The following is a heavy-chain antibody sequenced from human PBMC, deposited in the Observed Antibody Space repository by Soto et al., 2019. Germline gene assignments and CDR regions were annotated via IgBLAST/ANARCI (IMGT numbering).Heavy chain of an antibody. V-gene: IGHV3-48*01. D-gene: IGHD3-22*01. Sequence: GGSLRLSCAASGFTFSSYSMNWVRQAPGKGLEWVSYISGSGGSTYYADSVKGRFTISRDNAKNTLYLQMNSLRAEDTAVYYCARGGGSTYYYDSSGYYYLVYWGQGTLVTVSS. J-gene: IGHJ4*02. CDR3: ARGGGSTYYYDSSGYYYLVY. CDR2: ISGSGGST. CDR1: GFTFSSYS.